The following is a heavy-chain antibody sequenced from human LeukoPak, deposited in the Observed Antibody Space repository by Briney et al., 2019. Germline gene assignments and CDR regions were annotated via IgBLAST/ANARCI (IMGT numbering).Heavy chain of an antibody. Sequence: GGCLRLSCAASGFTVSSNYMSWVRQAPGKGLEWVSVIYSGGSTYYADSAKGRFTISRDNSKNTLYLQMNSLRAEDTAVYYCARERGPPRYSYGHAWLDYWGQGTLVTVSS. CDR1: GFTVSSNY. CDR3: ARERGPPRYSYGHAWLDY. J-gene: IGHJ4*02. D-gene: IGHD5-18*01. CDR2: IYSGGST. V-gene: IGHV3-66*01.